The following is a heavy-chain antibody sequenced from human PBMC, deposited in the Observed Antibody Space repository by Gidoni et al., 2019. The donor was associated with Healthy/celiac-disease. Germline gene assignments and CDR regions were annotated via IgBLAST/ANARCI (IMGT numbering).Heavy chain of an antibody. V-gene: IGHV4-34*01. CDR3: ARAGTFPARPRFQH. CDR2: INHSGST. CDR1: GGSFSGYY. D-gene: IGHD6-6*01. Sequence: QVQLQQCGAGLLKPSETLSLTCAVYGGSFSGYYWSWIRQPPGKGLEWIGEINHSGSTNYNPSLKSRVTISIDTSKNQFSLKLSSVTAADTAVYYCARAGTFPARPRFQHWGQGTLVTVSS. J-gene: IGHJ1*01.